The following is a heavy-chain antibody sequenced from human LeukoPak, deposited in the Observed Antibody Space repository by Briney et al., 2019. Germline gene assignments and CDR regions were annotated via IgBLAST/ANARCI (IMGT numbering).Heavy chain of an antibody. V-gene: IGHV4-38-2*01. D-gene: IGHD2-2*01. CDR3: ARLPQYCSSTSCSLYYFDY. J-gene: IGHJ4*02. CDR2: IYRSGST. Sequence: SETLSLTCAVSGYSISSGYYWGWIRQPPGKGLEWIWSIYRSGSTYYKPSLKSRVTISVDTSKNQFSLKLSSVTAADTAVYYCARLPQYCSSTSCSLYYFDYWGQGTLVTVSS. CDR1: GYSISSGYY.